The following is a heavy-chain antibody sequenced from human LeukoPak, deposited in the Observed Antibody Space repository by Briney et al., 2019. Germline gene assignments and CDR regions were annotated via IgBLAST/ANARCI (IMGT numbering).Heavy chain of an antibody. V-gene: IGHV3-33*01. CDR2: IYSDGTNQ. D-gene: IGHD1-26*01. J-gene: IGHJ4*02. CDR3: ARGGGASDY. Sequence: GGSLRLSCVASQFTFSHFGMHWVRQAPGKGLEWVAIIYSDGTNQYYADSVKGRFTISRDNSRNTVYLQMNSLRAEDTAVYYCARGGGASDYWGQGTLVTVSS. CDR1: QFTFSHFG.